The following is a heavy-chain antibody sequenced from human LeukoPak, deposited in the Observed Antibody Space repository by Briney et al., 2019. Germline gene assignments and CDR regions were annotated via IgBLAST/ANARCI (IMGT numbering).Heavy chain of an antibody. Sequence: WASVKVSCKASGYTFTSYAISWVRQAPGQGLEWMGWISAYNCNTNYAQKLQGRVTMTTDTSTSTAYMELRSLRSDDTAVYYCARDPTYYDFWSGSDYWGQGTLGTVSS. J-gene: IGHJ4*02. CDR1: GYTFTSYA. V-gene: IGHV1-18*01. D-gene: IGHD3-3*01. CDR2: ISAYNCNT. CDR3: ARDPTYYDFWSGSDY.